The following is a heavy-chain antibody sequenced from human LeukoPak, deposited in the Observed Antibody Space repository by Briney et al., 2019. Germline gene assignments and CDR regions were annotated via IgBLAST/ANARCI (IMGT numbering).Heavy chain of an antibody. V-gene: IGHV3-48*01. CDR2: IRSSSVT. CDR1: GFIFSQYS. D-gene: IGHD5-12*01. CDR3: ARDAGNSGYGCDL. J-gene: IGHJ5*02. Sequence: GGSLRLSCAASGFIFSQYSMNWVRQAPGKGLEWVSHIRSSSVTFYADSVRGRFTISRDNARNSLYLQMNNLRGEDTAIYYCARDAGNSGYGCDLWGQGTLVTVSS.